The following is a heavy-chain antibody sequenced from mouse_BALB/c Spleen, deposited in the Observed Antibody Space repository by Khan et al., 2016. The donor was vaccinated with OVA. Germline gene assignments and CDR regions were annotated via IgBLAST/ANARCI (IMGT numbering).Heavy chain of an antibody. V-gene: IGHV2-6-4*01. D-gene: IGHD2-14*01. Sequence: VMLVESGPGLVAPSQSLSITCTVSGFSLSRYNIHWVRQPPGKGLEWLGMIWGGGGTDYNSTLKIRLSIIKDNSKSQVFLKMNSLQTDDTAMYFCARAYYRYDGYYAMDYWGQGTSVTVSS. CDR1: GFSLSRYN. J-gene: IGHJ4*01. CDR3: ARAYYRYDGYYAMDY. CDR2: IWGGGGT.